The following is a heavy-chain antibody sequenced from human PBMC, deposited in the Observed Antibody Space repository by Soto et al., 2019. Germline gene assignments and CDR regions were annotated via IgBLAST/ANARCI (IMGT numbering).Heavy chain of an antibody. Sequence: GGSLRLSCGASGFTFSSHWMSWVRQAPGKGLEWVANIKPDGSEKWYVGSVKGRFTISRDNAKNSLYLQMNTLRVEDTAVYYCARGDYYDNSGPFSDAFDIWGQGTMVTVSS. D-gene: IGHD3-22*01. J-gene: IGHJ3*02. CDR2: IKPDGSEK. CDR3: ARGDYYDNSGPFSDAFDI. CDR1: GFTFSSHW. V-gene: IGHV3-7*04.